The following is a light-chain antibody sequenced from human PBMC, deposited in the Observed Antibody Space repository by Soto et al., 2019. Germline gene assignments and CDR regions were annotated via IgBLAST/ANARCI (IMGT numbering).Light chain of an antibody. CDR2: DVS. J-gene: IGLJ3*02. Sequence: QSALTQPASVSGSPGQSITISCTGTSSDVGGYTFVSWYQQHPGKAPKLMIYDVSNRPSGVSNRFSGSKSSNTASLTISGLQAEDEADYYCSSSTSISTWVFGGGTKLTVL. V-gene: IGLV2-14*01. CDR1: SSDVGGYTF. CDR3: SSSTSISTWV.